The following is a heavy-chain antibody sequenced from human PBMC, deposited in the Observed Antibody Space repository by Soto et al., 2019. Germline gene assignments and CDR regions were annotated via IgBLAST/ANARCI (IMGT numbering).Heavy chain of an antibody. D-gene: IGHD1-20*01. CDR3: AKRMMTSIRVPGNFFDL. CDR2: IGNGST. Sequence: GGSLRLSCAASGFTFSSYAMTWVRQAPEKGLEWVSSIGNGSTYYADSVKGRFTISRDDSKDTLYLQMNSLKVEDSALYYCAKRMMTSIRVPGNFFDLWGRGTLVTVAS. CDR1: GFTFSSYA. V-gene: IGHV3-23*01. J-gene: IGHJ4*01.